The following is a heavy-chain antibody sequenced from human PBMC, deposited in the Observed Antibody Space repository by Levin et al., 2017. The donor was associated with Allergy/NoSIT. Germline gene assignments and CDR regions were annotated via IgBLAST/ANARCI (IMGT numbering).Heavy chain of an antibody. V-gene: IGHV3-21*01. Sequence: PGGSLRLSCAASGFTFSSYSMNWVRQAPGKGLEWVSSISGNSEYIFYADSVKGRFTLSRDNAKNSLYLQMNSLRAEDTAAYYCAGFETVGRRSSDYWGQGILVTVSS. D-gene: IGHD1-1*01. J-gene: IGHJ4*02. CDR2: ISGNSEYI. CDR1: GFTFSSYS. CDR3: AGFETVGRRSSDY.